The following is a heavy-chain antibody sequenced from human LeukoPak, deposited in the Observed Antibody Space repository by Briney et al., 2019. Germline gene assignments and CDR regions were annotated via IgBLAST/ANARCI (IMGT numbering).Heavy chain of an antibody. CDR1: SDSIGNSAYH. CDR2: IYYNRGT. D-gene: IGHD3-22*01. Sequence: KLSETLSSTCTVSSDSIGNSAYHWGWIRQPRGGWLEWIWTIYYNRGTYYNPSLKSQGTIAVDTSKHQFHLKLSSETAAGTAMYYCARLLVGVITTHSGDCWGQGTLVTVSS. J-gene: IGHJ4*02. V-gene: IGHV4-39*01. CDR3: ARLLVGVITTHSGDC.